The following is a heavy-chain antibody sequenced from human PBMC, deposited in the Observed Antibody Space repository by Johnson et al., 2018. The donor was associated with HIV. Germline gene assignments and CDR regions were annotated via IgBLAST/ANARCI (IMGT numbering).Heavy chain of an antibody. D-gene: IGHD3-16*02. CDR2: IRSKAYGGTT. Sequence: MLLVESGGGLVKPGGSLRLSCAASGFTFSDYYMSWVRQAPGKGLEWVGFIRSKAYGGTTEYAASVKGRFTISRDDSKSIAYLQMNSLKTEDTAVYYCTRVSYRVYHSAFDIWGQGTMVTVSS. CDR1: GFTFSDYY. CDR3: TRVSYRVYHSAFDI. V-gene: IGHV3-49*04. J-gene: IGHJ3*02.